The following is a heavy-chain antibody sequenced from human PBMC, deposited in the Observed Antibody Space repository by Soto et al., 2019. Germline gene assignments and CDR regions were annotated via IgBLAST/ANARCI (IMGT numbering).Heavy chain of an antibody. J-gene: IGHJ4*02. CDR3: AREYSRGWSKD. D-gene: IGHD6-19*01. V-gene: IGHV1-8*01. Sequence: QVQLVQSGAEVKKPGASVKVSCKASGYTFTSYDINWVRQATGQGLEWMGWMNPNSGNTGYAQKFQGRVTMTRNTPIRTSYMALSSLRAEDTAGSYCAREYSRGWSKDWGQGPLVTVSS. CDR1: GYTFTSYD. CDR2: MNPNSGNT.